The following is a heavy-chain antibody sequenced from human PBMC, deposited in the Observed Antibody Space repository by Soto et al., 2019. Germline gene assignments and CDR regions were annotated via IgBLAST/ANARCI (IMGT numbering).Heavy chain of an antibody. CDR3: VGVTVTRPLFDF. CDR2: ISYSGNT. CDR1: GGSTSGSSYY. D-gene: IGHD2-21*02. Sequence: SEPLSLTCSVSGGSTSGSSYYWGWIRQAPGKGLEWIGTISYSGNTFYNPSLRSRLTVSGDTSKNQFSLHLSSVTAADTALYYCVGVTVTRPLFDFWGQGTLVTVSS. J-gene: IGHJ4*02. V-gene: IGHV4-39*01.